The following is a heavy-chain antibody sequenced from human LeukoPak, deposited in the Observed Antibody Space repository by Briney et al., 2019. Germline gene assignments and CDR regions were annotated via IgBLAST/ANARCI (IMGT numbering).Heavy chain of an antibody. CDR2: ISYIGTT. J-gene: IGHJ3*02. D-gene: IGHD4-17*01. CDR3: ARDLVTVTKGFDI. V-gene: IGHV4-59*11. CDR1: GDSFSSHY. Sequence: SETLSLTCAVSGDSFSSHYWTWIRQPPGRGLEWIGYISYIGTTNYNPSLKSRVTISIDTSKNQFSLKLSSVTTADTAVYYCARDLVTVTKGFDIWGLGIMVSVSS.